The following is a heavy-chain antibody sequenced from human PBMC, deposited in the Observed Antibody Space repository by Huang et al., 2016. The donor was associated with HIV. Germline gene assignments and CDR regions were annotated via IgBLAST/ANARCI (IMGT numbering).Heavy chain of an antibody. CDR2: ISNEGSTK. CDR1: GFTFSNYA. Sequence: QVQLVESGGGVVQPGTSLRLSCAASGFTFSNYAMNWVRQAPGKGLEWVAVISNEGSTKYYADSVKGRFTIARDNSKNTVYRQMNSLRAEDTAVYYCARSEPSRYYFDYWGQGTLVTVSS. CDR3: ARSEPSRYYFDY. V-gene: IGHV3-30-3*01. J-gene: IGHJ4*02.